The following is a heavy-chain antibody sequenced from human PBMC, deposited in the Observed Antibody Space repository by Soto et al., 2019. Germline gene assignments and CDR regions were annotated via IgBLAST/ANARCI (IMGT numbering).Heavy chain of an antibody. J-gene: IGHJ4*02. CDR3: ARIRDEDCSGGSCYYYFDY. V-gene: IGHV2-26*01. Sequence: QVTLKESGPVLVKPTETLTLTCTVSGFSLSNARLSVSWIRQPPGKALEWLAHIFSNDEKFYSPSLKSRLNISKDTSTSQLVLTMTKMDPVDTATYYCARIRDEDCSGGSCYYYFDYWGQGTLVTVSS. D-gene: IGHD2-15*01. CDR1: GFSLSNARLS. CDR2: IFSNDEK.